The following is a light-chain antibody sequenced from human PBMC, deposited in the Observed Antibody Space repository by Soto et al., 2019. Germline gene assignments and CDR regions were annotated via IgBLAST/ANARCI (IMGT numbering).Light chain of an antibody. CDR3: QQYSDWPLVT. CDR2: AAS. CDR1: QSVGTY. Sequence: IVMTQSPATLSVSLGERATLSCRASQSVGTYLAWYQQKPGQPPSLLIFAASTRATGIPARFSGTGSGSDFTLTINGLQSEDCAVYSCQQYSDWPLVTFGGGTRVEIK. J-gene: IGKJ4*01. V-gene: IGKV3-15*01.